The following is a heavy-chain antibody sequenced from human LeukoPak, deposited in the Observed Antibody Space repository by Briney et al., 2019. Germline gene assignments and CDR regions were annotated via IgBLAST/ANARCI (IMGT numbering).Heavy chain of an antibody. CDR3: ARVMYYYDSSGYGVDY. V-gene: IGHV3-74*01. D-gene: IGHD3-22*01. Sequence: GGSLRLSCAASGFTFSSYWMHWVRQAPGKGQVWVSRINSDGSSTSYADSVKGRFTISRDNAKNTLYLQMNSLRAEDTAVYYCARVMYYYDSSGYGVDYWGQGTLVTVSS. CDR1: GFTFSSYW. CDR2: INSDGSST. J-gene: IGHJ4*02.